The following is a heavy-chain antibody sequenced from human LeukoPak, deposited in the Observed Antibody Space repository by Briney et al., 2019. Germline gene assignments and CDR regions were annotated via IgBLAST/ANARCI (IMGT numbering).Heavy chain of an antibody. CDR2: VSSSGANT. D-gene: IGHD2-2*01. V-gene: IGHV1-46*03. Sequence: ASLKVSCKASGYMFTSYNMQWVRQAPGQGLEWMGMVSSSGANTKYAQKFRGRVTMTSDTSTSTVYMELSSLISDDTAVYYCARDQHYATDYWGQGTPVTVCS. J-gene: IGHJ4*02. CDR3: ARDQHYATDY. CDR1: GYMFTSYN.